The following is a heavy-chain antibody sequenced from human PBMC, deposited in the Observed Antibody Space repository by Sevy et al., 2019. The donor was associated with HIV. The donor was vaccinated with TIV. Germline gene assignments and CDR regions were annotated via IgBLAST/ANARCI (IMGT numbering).Heavy chain of an antibody. CDR1: GGSISSSSYY. CDR3: ARTRGKSYYYGSGLFDY. V-gene: IGHV4-39*01. CDR2: IYYSGST. Sequence: SETLSLTCTVSGGSISSSSYYWGWIRQPPGKGLEWIGSIYYSGSTYYNPSLKSRVTISVDTSKNQFSLKLSSVTAADTAVYYCARTRGKSYYYGSGLFDYWGQGTLVTVSS. J-gene: IGHJ4*02. D-gene: IGHD3-10*01.